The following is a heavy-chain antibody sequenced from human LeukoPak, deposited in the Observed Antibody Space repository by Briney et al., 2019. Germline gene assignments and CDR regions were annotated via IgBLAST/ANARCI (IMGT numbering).Heavy chain of an antibody. D-gene: IGHD2-8*01. CDR2: ISSTGYYL. CDR1: GFTFSDYS. Sequence: GGSLILYCAASGFTFSDYSMNWVRQAPGKGLEWAASISSTGYYLFYADSVKGRFTISRDDDKNSLYLQMHSLRGEDTAVYYCARVSLVRKVVLMVSDFWGPGTLVTVSS. V-gene: IGHV3-21*01. J-gene: IGHJ4*02. CDR3: ARVSLVRKVVLMVSDF.